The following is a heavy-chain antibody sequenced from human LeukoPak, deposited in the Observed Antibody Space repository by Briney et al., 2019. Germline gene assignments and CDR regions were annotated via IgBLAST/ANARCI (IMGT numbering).Heavy chain of an antibody. V-gene: IGHV3-33*01. CDR2: IWFDGSNK. J-gene: IGHJ4*02. D-gene: IGHD7-27*01. CDR1: GFTFSSYG. CDR3: ARARDWGCSYCSY. Sequence: PGEPVRLSCAASGFTFSSYGMHWVRQAPGKGVEWVAVIWFDGSNKYYADSVKGRFTIPRDNSKNTLYLQMNSLRAEDTAVYYCARARDWGCSYCSYWGQGTLVTVSS.